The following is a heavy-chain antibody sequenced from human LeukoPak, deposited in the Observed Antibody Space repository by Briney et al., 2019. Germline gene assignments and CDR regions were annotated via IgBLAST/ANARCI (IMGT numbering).Heavy chain of an antibody. CDR2: IFYSGST. CDR1: SGSISGYY. Sequence: SETRSLTCSVSSGSISGYYWNWIRQPPGKGLEWIGQIFYSGSTTYNPSLKSRVTISVDTSKNQFSLKLSSVTAADTAVYYCAGSSGWSATFDYWGQGTLVTVSS. D-gene: IGHD6-19*01. V-gene: IGHV4-59*08. CDR3: AGSSGWSATFDY. J-gene: IGHJ4*02.